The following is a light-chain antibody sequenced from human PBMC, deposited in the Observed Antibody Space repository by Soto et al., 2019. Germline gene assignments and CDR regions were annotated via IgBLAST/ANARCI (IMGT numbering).Light chain of an antibody. CDR1: SSNIESNT. V-gene: IGLV1-44*01. CDR3: AAWDGGLSGWV. Sequence: QLVLTQPPSASGTPGQRITISCSGGSSNIESNTVNWFQHLPGTAPKLLISTNNQRPSGVPDRFSGSKSGTSASLAISGLQSEDEADYYCAAWDGGLSGWVFGGGTKLTVL. J-gene: IGLJ3*02. CDR2: TNN.